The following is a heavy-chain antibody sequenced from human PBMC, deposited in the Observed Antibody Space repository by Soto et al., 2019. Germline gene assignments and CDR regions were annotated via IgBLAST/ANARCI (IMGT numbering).Heavy chain of an antibody. J-gene: IGHJ6*02. CDR2: ISYDGSNK. CDR3: ARGGIAAAGPPRYYYCGMDV. V-gene: IGHV3-30-3*01. D-gene: IGHD6-13*01. Sequence: PGGSLRLSCAASGFTFSSYAMHWVRQAPGKGLEWVAVISYDGSNKYYADSVKGRFTISRDNSKNTLYLQMNSLRAEDTAVYYCARGGIAAAGPPRYYYCGMDVWGQGTTVTVSS. CDR1: GFTFSSYA.